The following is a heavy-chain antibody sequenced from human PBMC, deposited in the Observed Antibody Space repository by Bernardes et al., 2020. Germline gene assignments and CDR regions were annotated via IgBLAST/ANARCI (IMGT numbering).Heavy chain of an antibody. CDR1: GFTFSSYA. CDR3: AKVESWWGYFDY. V-gene: IGHV3-23*01. J-gene: IGHJ4*02. D-gene: IGHD2-15*01. CDR2: ISGSGGST. Sequence: GSLRLSCAASGFTFSSYAMSWVRQAPGKGLEWVSAISGSGGSTYYADSVKGRFTISRDNSKNTLYLQMNSLRAEDTAVYYCAKVESWWGYFDYWGQGTLVTVSS.